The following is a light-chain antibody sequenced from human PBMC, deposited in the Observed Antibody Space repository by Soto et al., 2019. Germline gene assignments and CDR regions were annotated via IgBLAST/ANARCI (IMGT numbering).Light chain of an antibody. J-gene: IGKJ1*01. CDR3: QKYNTAPWT. V-gene: IGKV1-27*01. Sequence: DIQMTQSPSSLSASIGDRVTITCRASHGISNYLAWYQQKPGKVPKLLIYAASTSQSGVPSRFSGSGSGTDFTLTISSLQPEDVATYYCQKYNTAPWTFGQGTKVEIK. CDR2: AAS. CDR1: HGISNY.